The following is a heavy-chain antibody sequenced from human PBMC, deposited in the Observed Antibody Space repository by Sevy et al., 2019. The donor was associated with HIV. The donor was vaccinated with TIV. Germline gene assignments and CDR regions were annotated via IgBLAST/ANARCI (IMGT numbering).Heavy chain of an antibody. CDR3: AKDRGWYDFYFDY. V-gene: IGHV3-33*06. CDR1: GFTFSSYG. Sequence: GGSLRLSCAASGFTFSSYGMHWVRQAPGKGLEWVAVIWYDGSNKYYADSVKGRFTISRDNSKNTLYLQMNSLRAEDTAVYYCAKDRGWYDFYFDYWGQGTLVTVSS. CDR2: IWYDGSNK. D-gene: IGHD6-19*01. J-gene: IGHJ4*02.